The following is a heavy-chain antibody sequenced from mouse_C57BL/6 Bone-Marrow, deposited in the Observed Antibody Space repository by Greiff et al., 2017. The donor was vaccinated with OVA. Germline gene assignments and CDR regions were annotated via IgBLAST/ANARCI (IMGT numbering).Heavy chain of an antibody. D-gene: IGHD2-2*01. CDR1: GYTFTSYG. CDR3: ARVIYYCDDGAMYY. CDR2: IYPRSGDT. Sequence: VQLVESGAELARPGASVKLSCKASGYTFTSYGISWVKQRTGQGLEWIGEIYPRSGDTYYNEKLKGKATLTADKSSSPAYIELRSLTSEDSAFYFCARVIYYCDDGAMYYWDQGT. V-gene: IGHV1-81*01. J-gene: IGHJ4*01.